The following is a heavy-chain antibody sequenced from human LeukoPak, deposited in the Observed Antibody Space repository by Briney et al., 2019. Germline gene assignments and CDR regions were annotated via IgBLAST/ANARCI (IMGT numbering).Heavy chain of an antibody. V-gene: IGHV3-53*01. J-gene: IGHJ4*02. CDR2: IYSGGST. CDR3: ARRAGAYSHPYDY. D-gene: IGHD4/OR15-4a*01. CDR1: ELTLSDNY. Sequence: QAGGSLRLSCAASELTLSDNYMSWIRQAPGRGLEWVSFIYSGGSTYYADSVRGRFIISRDTSKNTLYLQMNSLRAEDTAIYYCARRAGAYSHPYDYWGQGTLVTVSS.